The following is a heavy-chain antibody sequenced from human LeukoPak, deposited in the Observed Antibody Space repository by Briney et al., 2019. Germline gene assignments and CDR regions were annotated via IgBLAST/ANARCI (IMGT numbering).Heavy chain of an antibody. CDR2: ISGSGGST. J-gene: IGHJ6*03. D-gene: IGHD6-19*01. Sequence: PGGSLRLSCAASGFTFSSYAMSWVRQAPGKGLEWVSAISGSGGSTYYADSVKGRFTISRDNSKNTLYLQMNSLRAEDTAVYYCARAVAYYYYMDVWGKGTTVTISS. CDR3: ARAVAYYYYMDV. CDR1: GFTFSSYA. V-gene: IGHV3-23*01.